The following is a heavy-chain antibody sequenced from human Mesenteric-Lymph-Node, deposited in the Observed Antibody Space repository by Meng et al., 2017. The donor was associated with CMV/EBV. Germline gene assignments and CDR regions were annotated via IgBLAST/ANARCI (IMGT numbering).Heavy chain of an antibody. J-gene: IGHJ4*02. D-gene: IGHD2-15*01. CDR3: AREVQSCSPTICHPLNPFDY. V-gene: IGHV6-1*01. Sequence: NSATWNWIRQSPSRGLEWLGRIYYRSKWYNDHAVSVRSRIAINPDTSKNQFSLHLISVTPDDTAVYYCAREVQSCSPTICHPLNPFDYWGQGTLVTVSS. CDR1: NSAT. CDR2: IYYRSKWYN.